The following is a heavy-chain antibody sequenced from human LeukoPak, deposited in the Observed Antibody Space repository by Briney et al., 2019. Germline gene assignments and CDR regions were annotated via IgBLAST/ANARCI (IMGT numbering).Heavy chain of an antibody. V-gene: IGHV3-30-3*01. CDR2: ISYDGTEK. J-gene: IGHJ4*02. CDR3: ARDGHGVPLDY. CDR1: GLSFSSHA. Sequence: GSSLRLSCAASGLSFSSHAMHWVRQAPGKGLEWVAVISYDGTEKYYGDSVKGRFTISRDNSKNTLYLQMNSLRAEDTALYYCARDGHGVPLDYWGQGTLVTVSP. D-gene: IGHD4-17*01.